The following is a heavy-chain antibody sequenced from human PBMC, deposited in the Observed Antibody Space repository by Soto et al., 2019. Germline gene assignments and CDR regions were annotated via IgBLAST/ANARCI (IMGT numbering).Heavy chain of an antibody. Sequence: QVHLVESGGGVVQPGRSLRLSCAASGFSFSTYGMHWVRQAPGKGLEWVAFISNDGSNKYYADSVKGRFTISRDNSKXXXXXXXXXXXXXXXXXYXXXXXXXNYWAFDYWGQGTLVTVSS. D-gene: IGHD1-7*01. J-gene: IGHJ4*02. V-gene: IGHV3-30*03. CDR3: XXXXXNYWAFDY. CDR2: ISNDGSNK. CDR1: GFSFSTYG.